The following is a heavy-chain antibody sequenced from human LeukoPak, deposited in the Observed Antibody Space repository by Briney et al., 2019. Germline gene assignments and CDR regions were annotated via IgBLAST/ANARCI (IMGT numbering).Heavy chain of an antibody. J-gene: IGHJ4*02. Sequence: GGSLRLSCTASGFIVTNNYINLVRQAPGKGLEWVSLVYSGGRTYYADSVKGRFTISRDNSKNMVYLQMNSLRAEDTAMYYCARDPPAVLIDTYGWGQGTLVTVSS. CDR1: GFIVTNNY. CDR3: ARDPPAVLIDTYG. D-gene: IGHD2-8*01. CDR2: VYSGGRT. V-gene: IGHV3-66*01.